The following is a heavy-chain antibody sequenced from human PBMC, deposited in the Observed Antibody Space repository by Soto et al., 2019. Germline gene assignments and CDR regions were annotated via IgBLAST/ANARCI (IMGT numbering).Heavy chain of an antibody. CDR1: GFTFSNAW. V-gene: IGHV3-15*01. CDR2: IKSKTDGGTT. CDR3: TTTGTIDY. D-gene: IGHD1-1*01. J-gene: IGHJ4*02. Sequence: EVQLVESGGGLVKPGGSLRLCCAASGFTFSNAWMTWVRQAPGKGLEWVGRIKSKTDGGTTYYAAPVKGRFTISRDDSKNVVCLQMNSLKTEDTALYYCTTTGTIDYWGQGTLVTVSS.